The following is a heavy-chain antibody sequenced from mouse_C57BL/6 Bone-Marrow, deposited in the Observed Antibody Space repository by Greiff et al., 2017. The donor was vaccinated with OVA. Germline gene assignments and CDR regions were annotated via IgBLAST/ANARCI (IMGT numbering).Heavy chain of an antibody. D-gene: IGHD2-2*01. Sequence: VQLQQSGAELARPGASVKLSCKASGYTFTSYGISWVKQRTGQGLEWIGEIYPRSGNTYYNEKFKGKVTLTADKSSSTAYVELRSLTSEDSAVYFGASISIYYGYDRFAYWGQGTLVTVSA. J-gene: IGHJ3*01. CDR1: GYTFTSYG. V-gene: IGHV1-81*01. CDR3: ASISIYYGYDRFAY. CDR2: IYPRSGNT.